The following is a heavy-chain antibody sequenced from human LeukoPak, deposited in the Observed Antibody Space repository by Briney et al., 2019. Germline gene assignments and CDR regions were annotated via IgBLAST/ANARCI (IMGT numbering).Heavy chain of an antibody. CDR2: IYYSGST. J-gene: IGHJ5*02. CDR1: GGSFSSSNYY. V-gene: IGHV4-39*01. CDR3: ARRTTVTTGIGDNWFDP. D-gene: IGHD4-17*01. Sequence: SETLSLTCTVSGGSFSSSNYYWGWIRQPPGKGLEWIGSIYYSGSTYYNPSLKSRVTISVDTSKNQFSLNLSSVTAADTAVYYCARRTTVTTGIGDNWFDPWGQGTLVTVSS.